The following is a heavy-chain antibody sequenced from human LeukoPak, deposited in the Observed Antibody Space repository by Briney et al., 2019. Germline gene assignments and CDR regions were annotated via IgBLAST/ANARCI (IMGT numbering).Heavy chain of an antibody. V-gene: IGHV4-38-2*02. Sequence: SETLSLTCTVSGYSISSGYYWGWIRQPPGKGLEWIGSIYHSGSTYYNPSLKSRVTISVDTSKNQFSLKLSSVTAADTAVYYCARVTYDSSGVSFDYWGQGTLVTVSS. CDR2: IYHSGST. CDR1: GYSISSGYY. D-gene: IGHD3-22*01. J-gene: IGHJ4*02. CDR3: ARVTYDSSGVSFDY.